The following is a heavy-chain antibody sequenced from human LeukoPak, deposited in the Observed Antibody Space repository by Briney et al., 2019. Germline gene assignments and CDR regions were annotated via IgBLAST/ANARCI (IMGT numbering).Heavy chain of an antibody. J-gene: IGHJ4*02. CDR3: AKDPELEGLLGETNFDY. CDR1: GFTFSSYA. D-gene: IGHD1-1*01. CDR2: ISGSGGST. Sequence: GGSLRLSCAASGFTFSSYAMSWVRQAPGKGLEWVSAISGSGGSTYYADSVKGRFTISRDNSKNTLYPQMNSLRAEDTAVYYCAKDPELEGLLGETNFDYWGQGTLVTVSS. V-gene: IGHV3-23*01.